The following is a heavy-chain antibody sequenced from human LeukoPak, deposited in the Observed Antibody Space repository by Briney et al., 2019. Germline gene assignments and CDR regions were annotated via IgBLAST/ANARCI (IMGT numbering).Heavy chain of an antibody. D-gene: IGHD4/OR15-4a*01. V-gene: IGHV3-30*18. Sequence: GRSLRLFCAASGFTFSNYAMHWVRQAPGKGLEWVSFIQYDGSHKNYVDSVKGRFTISRDNSRNTLYLRMFSLRAEDTAVYFCAKDLTLWGQGTVVTVSS. CDR3: AKDLTL. CDR1: GFTFSNYA. J-gene: IGHJ3*01. CDR2: IQYDGSHK.